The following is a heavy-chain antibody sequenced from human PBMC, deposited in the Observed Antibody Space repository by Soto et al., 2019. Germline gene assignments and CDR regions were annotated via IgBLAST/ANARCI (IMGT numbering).Heavy chain of an antibody. CDR2: INPIFGTA. Sequence: QVQLVQSGAEVKKPGSSVKVSCKASGGTFSTYPISWVRQAPGQGLEWMGGINPIFGTANYAQKIQGRVTITADESTTTAYMQLSSLRSDDTAVYYCARLRASNYEAYQHWGQGTLVTVSS. CDR1: GGTFSTYP. CDR3: ARLRASNYEAYQH. D-gene: IGHD4-4*01. J-gene: IGHJ1*01. V-gene: IGHV1-69*12.